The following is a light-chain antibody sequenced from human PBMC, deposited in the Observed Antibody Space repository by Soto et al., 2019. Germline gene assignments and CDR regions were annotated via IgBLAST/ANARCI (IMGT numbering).Light chain of an antibody. Sequence: EIVTTQSPAALSVSPQDRATLSCRASQSVRNNLAWYQQKPGQAPSLLIYGASTRATGIPARFSGSGSGTEFTLTISSLQAEDFAVYCCQEYNNRPSTFGQGTRLEIK. CDR1: QSVRNN. CDR2: GAS. V-gene: IGKV3-15*01. CDR3: QEYNNRPST. J-gene: IGKJ5*01.